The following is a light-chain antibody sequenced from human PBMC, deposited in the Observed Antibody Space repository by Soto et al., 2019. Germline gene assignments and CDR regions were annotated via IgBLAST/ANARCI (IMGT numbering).Light chain of an antibody. CDR3: QKFNTAPLT. V-gene: IGKV1-27*01. CDR1: QDISVY. Sequence: DIQMTQSPSSLSASVGDRVTITCRASQDISVYLAWYQQKPGKVPKLLIYSASTLQSGVPSRFSGSGSGTDFTLTXXSXQPEDVATYFCQKFNTAPLTFGQGTRLEIK. J-gene: IGKJ5*01. CDR2: SAS.